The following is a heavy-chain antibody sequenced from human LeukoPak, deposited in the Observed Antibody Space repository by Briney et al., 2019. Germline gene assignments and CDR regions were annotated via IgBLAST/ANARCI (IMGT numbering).Heavy chain of an antibody. J-gene: IGHJ4*02. D-gene: IGHD3-10*01. Sequence: PGGSLRLSCAASGFTFSTYSMNWVRQAPGKGLEWVANIKQDGSEKYYVDSVKGRFTISRDNAKNSLYLQMNSLRAEDTAVYYCARGSDAYGYYYGSGSYCFDYWGQGTLVTVSS. CDR1: GFTFSTYS. CDR3: ARGSDAYGYYYGSGSYCFDY. CDR2: IKQDGSEK. V-gene: IGHV3-7*04.